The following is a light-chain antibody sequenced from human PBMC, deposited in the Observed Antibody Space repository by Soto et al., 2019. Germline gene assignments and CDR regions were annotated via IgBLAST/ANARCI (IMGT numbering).Light chain of an antibody. CDR2: DVS. CDR3: SSYTSSTTEV. J-gene: IGLJ1*01. Sequence: QSVLTQPASVSGSPGQSITISCTGTSSVVGGYNYVSWYQQHPGKAPKLMIYDVSSRPSGVSNRFSGSKSGNTASLTISGLQAEDEADYYCSSYTSSTTEVFGTGTKVTVL. V-gene: IGLV2-14*01. CDR1: SSVVGGYNY.